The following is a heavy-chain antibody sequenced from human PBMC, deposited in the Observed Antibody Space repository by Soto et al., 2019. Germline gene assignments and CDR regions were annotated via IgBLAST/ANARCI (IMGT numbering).Heavy chain of an antibody. J-gene: IGHJ5*02. D-gene: IGHD3-3*01. CDR2: INPHGGST. V-gene: IGHV1-46*01. CDR1: GDTFTSYY. CDR3: ARSSGGNFGIIIEGSNWFDP. Sequence: GASVKVFCKAPGDTFTSYYLNWVRQAPGQGLEWMGVINPHGGSTKYAQKFQGRVTMIRDTSRSTVYMELRSLRSDDTAIYYCARSSGGNFGIIIEGSNWFDPWGQGTLVTVSS.